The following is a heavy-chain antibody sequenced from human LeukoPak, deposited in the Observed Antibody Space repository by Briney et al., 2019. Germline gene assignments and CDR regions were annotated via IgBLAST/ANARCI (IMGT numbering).Heavy chain of an antibody. V-gene: IGHV4-59*02. J-gene: IGHJ3*02. CDR3: ARESFQAFDI. Sequence: PSETLSLTCTVSGGSVSSYYWSWIRQPPGKGLEYIGYIYYIGITNYNPSLKSRVTISVDTSKNQFSLELSSVTAADTAIYYRARESFQAFDIWGQGTLVTVSS. D-gene: IGHD1-26*01. CDR2: IYYIGIT. CDR1: GGSVSSYY.